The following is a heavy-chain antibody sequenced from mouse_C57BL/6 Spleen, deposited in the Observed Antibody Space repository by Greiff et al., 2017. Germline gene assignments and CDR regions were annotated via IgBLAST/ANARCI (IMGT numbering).Heavy chain of an antibody. CDR1: GYTFTSYW. Sequence: VQLQQPGAELVKPGASVKLSCKASGYTFTSYWMQWVKQRPGQGLEWIGEIDPSDSYTNYNQKFKGKATLTVDTSSSTAYMQLSSLTSEDSAVYYCARGGQLRLQYAMDYWGQGTSVTVSS. J-gene: IGHJ4*01. CDR2: IDPSDSYT. CDR3: ARGGQLRLQYAMDY. D-gene: IGHD3-2*02. V-gene: IGHV1-50*01.